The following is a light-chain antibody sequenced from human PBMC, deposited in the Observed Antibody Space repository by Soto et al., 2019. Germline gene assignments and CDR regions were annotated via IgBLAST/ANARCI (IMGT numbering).Light chain of an antibody. Sequence: EIVLTQSPGTLSLSPGERANLSCRASQSVSSSYVDWYQQKPGQAPRLLIYGASSRATGIPDRFSGSGSGTDFTLTISRLEPEDFAVYYCQQYGSSPPWTFGQGTKVEIK. J-gene: IGKJ1*01. CDR3: QQYGSSPPWT. CDR2: GAS. V-gene: IGKV3-20*01. CDR1: QSVSSSY.